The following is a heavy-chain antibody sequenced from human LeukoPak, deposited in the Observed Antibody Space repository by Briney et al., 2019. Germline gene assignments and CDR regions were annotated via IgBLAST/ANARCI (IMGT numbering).Heavy chain of an antibody. CDR1: GYTFNSYD. V-gene: IGHV1-8*01. CDR3: ARVGYSYGYGIDY. J-gene: IGHJ4*02. Sequence: ASVTVSCKASGYTFNSYDIKWVRQATGQRLEWMGWINPNIGNTGYEQKLQGRVTMTRNTSISTAYMELSSLRSEDTAVYYCARVGYSYGYGIDYWGQGTLVTVSS. D-gene: IGHD5-18*01. CDR2: INPNIGNT.